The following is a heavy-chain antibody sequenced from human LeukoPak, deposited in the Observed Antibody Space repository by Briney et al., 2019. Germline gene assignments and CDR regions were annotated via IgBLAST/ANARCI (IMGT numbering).Heavy chain of an antibody. V-gene: IGHV4-34*01. D-gene: IGHD6-13*01. J-gene: IGHJ4*02. CDR3: ARGRRIAAAGFGSYFDY. Sequence: SETLSLTCAVYGGSFSGCYWSWIRQPPGKGLEWIGEINHSGSTNYNPSLKSRVTISVDTSKNQFSLKLSSVTAADTAVYYCARGRRIAAAGFGSYFDYWGQGTLVTVSS. CDR1: GGSFSGCY. CDR2: INHSGST.